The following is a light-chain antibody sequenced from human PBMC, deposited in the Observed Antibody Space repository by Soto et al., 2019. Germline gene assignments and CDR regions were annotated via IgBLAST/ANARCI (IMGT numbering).Light chain of an antibody. CDR1: QSISSW. J-gene: IGKJ1*01. CDR3: QQYNSYSPA. V-gene: IGKV1-5*01. CDR2: DAS. Sequence: DIQMTQSPSTLSASVGDRVTITCRASQSISSWLAWYQQRPGKAPKLLIYDASSLQSGVPSSFSGSGSGTEFTLTICSLQPDDFATYYCQQYNSYSPAFGQGTKVDIK.